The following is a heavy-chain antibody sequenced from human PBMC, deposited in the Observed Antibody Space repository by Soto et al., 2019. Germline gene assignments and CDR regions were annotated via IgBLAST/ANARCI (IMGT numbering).Heavy chain of an antibody. V-gene: IGHV4-31*03. CDR2: ISYGGST. Sequence: SETLSLTCTASGGSISSGGYSWSWIRQYPGKGLDWIGYISYGGSTYYNPSLKSRVTISVDTSKNQFSLKLTSVIAADTAVYYCARDKITGLFDYWGQGTLVTVSS. CDR3: ARDKITGLFDY. D-gene: IGHD2-8*02. J-gene: IGHJ4*02. CDR1: GGSISSGGYS.